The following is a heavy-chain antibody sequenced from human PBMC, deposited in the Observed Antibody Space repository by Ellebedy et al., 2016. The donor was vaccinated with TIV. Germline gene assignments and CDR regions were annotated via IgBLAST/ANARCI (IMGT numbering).Heavy chain of an antibody. CDR2: IYYDGKT. J-gene: IGHJ4*02. Sequence: MPSETLSLTCTVSGGSISGYYWNRIRQPPGKGLEYIGYIYYDGKTDYNPSLKSRVTISLAMSKNQFSLKLTSVTAADTAVYYCARSGGYFDYWGQGTLVTVSS. V-gene: IGHV4-59*01. D-gene: IGHD1-26*01. CDR3: ARSGGYFDY. CDR1: GGSISGYY.